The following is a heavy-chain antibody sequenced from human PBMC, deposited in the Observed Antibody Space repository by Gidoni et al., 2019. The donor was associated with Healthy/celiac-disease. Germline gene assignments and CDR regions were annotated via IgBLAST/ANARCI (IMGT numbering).Heavy chain of an antibody. V-gene: IGHV3-7*01. CDR2: IKQDGSEK. CDR1: GFTSSSYW. D-gene: IGHD3-22*01. J-gene: IGHJ4*02. CDR3: ARVVVVITPYFDY. Sequence: EVQLVESGGGLVQPGGSLRLSCAASGFTSSSYWMSWVRQAPGKGLEWVANIKQDGSEKYYVDSVKGRFTISRDNAKNSLYLQMNSLRAEDTAVYYCARVVVVITPYFDYWGQGTLVTVSS.